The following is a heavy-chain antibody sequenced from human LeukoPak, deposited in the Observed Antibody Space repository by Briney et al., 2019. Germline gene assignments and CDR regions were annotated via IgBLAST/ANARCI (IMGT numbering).Heavy chain of an antibody. CDR2: INPGDGTT. D-gene: IGHD3-22*01. CDR3: ARAPANKYDSRLSEDY. Sequence: GASVKVSCKASGYTFSSSGIYWVRQAPGQGLEWMGIINPGDGTTSYAQKFQGRVTMTRDTSTSTVYMELRSLRSEDTAVYYCARAPANKYDSRLSEDYWGQGTLVTVSP. J-gene: IGHJ4*02. V-gene: IGHV1-46*01. CDR1: GYTFSSSG.